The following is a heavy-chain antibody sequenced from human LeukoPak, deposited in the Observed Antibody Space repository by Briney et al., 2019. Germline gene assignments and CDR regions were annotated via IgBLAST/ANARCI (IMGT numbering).Heavy chain of an antibody. CDR1: GGSFSGYY. D-gene: IGHD6-19*01. V-gene: IGHV4-34*01. CDR2: INHSGST. CDR3: ARDDVLGYSSGWYRGLGAFDI. J-gene: IGHJ3*02. Sequence: SETLSLTCAVYGGSFSGYYWSWIRQPPGKGLEWIGEINHSGSTNYNPSLKSRVTISVDTSKNQFSLKLSSVTAADTAVYYCARDDVLGYSSGWYRGLGAFDIWGQGTMVTVSS.